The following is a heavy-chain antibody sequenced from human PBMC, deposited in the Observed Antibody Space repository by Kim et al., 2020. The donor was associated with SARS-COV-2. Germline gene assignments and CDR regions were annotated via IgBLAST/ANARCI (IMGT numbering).Heavy chain of an antibody. J-gene: IGHJ4*02. Sequence: GGSLRLSCAASGFTFNIYTMRWVRQAPGKGLEWVSTIGPRGGSAYYYADSVKGRFTISRDNSKNTLYLQMNSLRVEDTAIYYCAKGVSGVGFDYWGQGTLVTVSS. V-gene: IGHV3-23*01. CDR3: AKGVSGVGFDY. CDR1: GFTFNIYT. D-gene: IGHD6-19*01. CDR2: IGPRGGSA.